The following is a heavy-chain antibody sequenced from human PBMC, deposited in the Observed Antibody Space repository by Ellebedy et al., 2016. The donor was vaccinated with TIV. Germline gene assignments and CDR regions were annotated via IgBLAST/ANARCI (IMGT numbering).Heavy chain of an antibody. Sequence: GESLKISXAASGFTFSRHDMHWDRQATGKGLEWVSAIGTAGDTYYPGSVKGRFTISRDNSKNTVYLQMNSLRAEDTAVYHCARDWSTWRHDSVSYHYGLDVWGPGTTVTV. CDR2: IGTAGDT. J-gene: IGHJ6*02. V-gene: IGHV3-13*01. D-gene: IGHD3-16*01. CDR3: ARDWSTWRHDSVSYHYGLDV. CDR1: GFTFSRHD.